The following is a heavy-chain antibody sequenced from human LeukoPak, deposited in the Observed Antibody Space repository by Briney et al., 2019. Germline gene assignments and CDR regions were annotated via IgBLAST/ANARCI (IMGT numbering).Heavy chain of an antibody. J-gene: IGHJ4*02. D-gene: IGHD2-15*01. V-gene: IGHV3-48*01. Sequence: GGSLRLSCAASGFTFSSYSMNWVRQAPGKGLEWVSYIGSSSSTIYYADSVKGRFTISRDNAKNSLYLQMNSLRAEDTAVYYCAREYIVVVVAATPVDYWGQGTLVTVSS. CDR1: GFTFSSYS. CDR3: AREYIVVVVAATPVDY. CDR2: IGSSSSTI.